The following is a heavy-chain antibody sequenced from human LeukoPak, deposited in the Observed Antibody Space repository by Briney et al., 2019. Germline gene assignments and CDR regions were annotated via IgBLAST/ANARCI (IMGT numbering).Heavy chain of an antibody. J-gene: IGHJ5*02. CDR2: IIPILGIA. Sequence: ASVTVSCKASGGTFSSYAISWVRQAPGQGLEWMGRIIPILGIANYAQKFQGRVTITADKSTSTAYMELSSLRSEDTAVYYCARVVGYCSSTSCYGGRGRWFDPWGQGTLVTVSS. D-gene: IGHD2-2*03. CDR3: ARVVGYCSSTSCYGGRGRWFDP. V-gene: IGHV1-69*04. CDR1: GGTFSSYA.